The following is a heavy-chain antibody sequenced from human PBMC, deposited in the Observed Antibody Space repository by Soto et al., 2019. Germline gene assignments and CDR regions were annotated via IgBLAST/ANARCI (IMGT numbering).Heavy chain of an antibody. D-gene: IGHD2-2*01. CDR2: ISGDGSKK. CDR3: ACQADGCFKSSHLDH. Sequence: FLRPPCAAADVDFIALAIHWVSKSTIKGQEWVAVISGDGSKKYYGDAVEGRLTISRDNSKNTLYLQRDSLRVEDSAIYYCACQADGCFKSSHLDHWGQGSRVTAYS. CDR1: DVDFIALA. J-gene: IGHJ4*02. V-gene: IGHV3-30*03.